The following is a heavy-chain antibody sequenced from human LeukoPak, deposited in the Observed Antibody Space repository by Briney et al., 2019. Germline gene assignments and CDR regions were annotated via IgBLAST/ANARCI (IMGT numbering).Heavy chain of an antibody. J-gene: IGHJ6*03. Sequence: PSETLSLTCTVSGGSISSYYWSWIRQPPGKGLEWIGYIYYSGSTNYNPSLKSRVTISVDTSKNQFSLKLSSVTAADTAVYYCARVPLNSHGDYRGYYYYYMDVWGKGTTVTVSS. CDR3: ARVPLNSHGDYRGYYYYYMDV. V-gene: IGHV4-59*01. CDR1: GGSISSYY. CDR2: IYYSGST. D-gene: IGHD4-17*01.